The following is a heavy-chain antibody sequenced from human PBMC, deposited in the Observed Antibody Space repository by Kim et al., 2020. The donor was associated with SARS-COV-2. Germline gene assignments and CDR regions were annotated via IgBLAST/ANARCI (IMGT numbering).Heavy chain of an antibody. CDR1: GYNFTSYG. V-gene: IGHV1-18*01. D-gene: IGHD3-10*01. Sequence: ASVKVSCKASGYNFTSYGISWVRQAPGQGLEWMGWISAYNGNTNYAQKLQGRVTMTTDTSTSTAYMELRSLRSDDTAVYYCARVSGGLVRGVPYYYYGMDVWGQGTTVTVSS. J-gene: IGHJ6*02. CDR3: ARVSGGLVRGVPYYYYGMDV. CDR2: ISAYNGNT.